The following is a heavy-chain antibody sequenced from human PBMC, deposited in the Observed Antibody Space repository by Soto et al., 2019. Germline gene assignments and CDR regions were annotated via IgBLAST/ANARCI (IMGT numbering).Heavy chain of an antibody. CDR1: GGSISSGGYY. D-gene: IGHD5-12*01. J-gene: IGHJ4*02. V-gene: IGHV4-31*03. CDR2: IFYSGDP. CDR3: AREARYSGYDLADF. Sequence: SETLSLTCTVSGGSISSGGYYWSWIRQHPGKGLEWIGYIFYSGDPHYNPSLKSRVTISLDTSKNQLSLRLNSVTAADTAVYYCAREARYSGYDLADFWGQGTLVTVSS.